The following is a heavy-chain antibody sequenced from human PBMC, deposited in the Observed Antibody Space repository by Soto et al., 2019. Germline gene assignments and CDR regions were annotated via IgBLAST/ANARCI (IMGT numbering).Heavy chain of an antibody. CDR2: ISYDGSNK. Sequence: GGSLRLSCAASGFTFSSYGMHWVRQAPGKGLEWVAVISYDGSNKYYADSVKGRFTISRDNSKNTLYLQMNSLRAEDTAVYYCAKDLEFTSPQNSYYYYYMDVWGKGTTVTVSS. CDR3: AKDLEFTSPQNSYYYYYMDV. V-gene: IGHV3-30*18. CDR1: GFTFSSYG. D-gene: IGHD1-1*01. J-gene: IGHJ6*03.